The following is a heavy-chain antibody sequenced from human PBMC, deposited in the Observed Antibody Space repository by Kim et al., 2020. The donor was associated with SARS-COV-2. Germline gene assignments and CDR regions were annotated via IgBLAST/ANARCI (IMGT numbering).Heavy chain of an antibody. CDR2: ISSSSSTI. V-gene: IGHV3-48*02. D-gene: IGHD3-22*01. CDR3: ATSDSSGYYYVSNFDY. CDR1: GFTFSTYS. Sequence: GGSLRLSCAASGFTFSTYSMNWVRQAPGKGLEWVSYISSSSSTIYYADSVKGRFTISRDNAKNSLYRQMNSLRDEDTAGYDCATSDSSGYYYVSNFDYWGQGTLLTDSS. J-gene: IGHJ4*02.